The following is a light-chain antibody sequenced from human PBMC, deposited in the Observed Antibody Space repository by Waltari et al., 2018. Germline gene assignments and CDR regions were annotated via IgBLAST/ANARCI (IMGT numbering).Light chain of an antibody. CDR2: DVS. J-gene: IGLJ3*02. CDR3: NLYAGSSTLGV. Sequence: QPALTQPPSVSGSPGQSVTISCTGISTHAGGYDRVPWYQQSPGTAPKLIISDVSNRPSGVPDRFSGSKSGNTASLTISGLQAEDEADYYCNLYAGSSTLGVFGGGTKLTVL. V-gene: IGLV2-18*01. CDR1: STHAGGYDR.